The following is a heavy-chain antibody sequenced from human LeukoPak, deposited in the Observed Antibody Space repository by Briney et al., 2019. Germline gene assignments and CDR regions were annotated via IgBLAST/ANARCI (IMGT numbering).Heavy chain of an antibody. V-gene: IGHV3-66*01. J-gene: IGHJ6*02. CDR2: IYSGGST. Sequence: GGSLRLSCAASGFTVSSNYMSWVRQAPGKGLEWGSVIYSGGSTYYADSVKGRFTISRDNSKNTLYLQMNSLRAEDTAVYYCARDTHSSGWPTYGMDVWGQGTTVTVSS. D-gene: IGHD6-19*01. CDR1: GFTVSSNY. CDR3: ARDTHSSGWPTYGMDV.